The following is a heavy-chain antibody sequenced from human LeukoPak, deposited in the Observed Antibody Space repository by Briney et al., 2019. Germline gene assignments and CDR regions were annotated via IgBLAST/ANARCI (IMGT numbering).Heavy chain of an antibody. CDR1: GFTFSSYS. Sequence: PGGSLRLSCAASGFTFSSYSMNWVRQAPGKGLEWVSYISGGSSTIYYADSVKGRFTISRDNAKNSLYLQMNSLRAEDTAVYYCARVQYSSSPFDYWGQGTLVTVSS. V-gene: IGHV3-48*01. CDR3: ARVQYSSSPFDY. CDR2: ISGGSSTI. J-gene: IGHJ4*02. D-gene: IGHD6-6*01.